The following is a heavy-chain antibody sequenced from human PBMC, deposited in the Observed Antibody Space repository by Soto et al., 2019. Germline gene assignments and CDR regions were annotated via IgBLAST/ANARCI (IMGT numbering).Heavy chain of an antibody. CDR1: GFSLSTSGVG. Sequence: QITLKESGPTLVKPTQTLTLTCTFSGFSLSTSGVGVGWIRQPPGKALEWLALIYWDDHKRYSPSLKSRLTINKDTSKNQVVRKRTNMYPVDTATYYCAHRCITTSGHTRYDIWGQGRLVTVSS. CDR2: IYWDDHK. CDR3: AHRCITTSGHTRYDI. D-gene: IGHD3-22*01. V-gene: IGHV2-5*02. J-gene: IGHJ3*02.